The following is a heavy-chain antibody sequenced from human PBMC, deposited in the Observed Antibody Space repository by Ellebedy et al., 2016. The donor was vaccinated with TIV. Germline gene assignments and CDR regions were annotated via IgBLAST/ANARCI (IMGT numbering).Heavy chain of an antibody. CDR3: AKDINSGGNSHYSLDY. CDR1: GYTFNSYP. V-gene: IGHV1-3*01. D-gene: IGHD4-23*01. J-gene: IGHJ4*02. CDR2: VNAGDGNT. Sequence: AASVKVSCKASGYTFNSYPIHWVRHAPGQSLEWMGWVNAGDGNTRYSQKFQGRVTFARDTSASTAYMELSSLRSEDTAVYYCAKDINSGGNSHYSLDYWGQGTLVTVSS.